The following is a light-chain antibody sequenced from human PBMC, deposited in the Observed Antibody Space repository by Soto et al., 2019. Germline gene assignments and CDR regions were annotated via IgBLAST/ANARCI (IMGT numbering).Light chain of an antibody. CDR3: QQRSSWPSEGLT. CDR1: QSVSTY. V-gene: IGKV3-11*01. J-gene: IGKJ4*01. CDR2: DAS. Sequence: EIVLTQSPATLSLSPGERATLSCRASQSVSTYLAWYQQKPGQAPRLLIYDASNRATGIPTRFSGSGSGTDFTLTISSLEPEDFAVYYCQQRSSWPSEGLTFGGGTKVEIK.